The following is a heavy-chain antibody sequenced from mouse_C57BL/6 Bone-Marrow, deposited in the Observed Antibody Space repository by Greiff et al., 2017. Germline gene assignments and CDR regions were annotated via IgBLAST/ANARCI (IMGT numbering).Heavy chain of an antibody. CDR2: IYPRSGNT. J-gene: IGHJ2*01. D-gene: IGHD3-1*01. CDR3: AESGRWPSGGY. Sequence: VQLQESGAELVRPGASVKLSCTASGYTFTSYDISWVKQRTGQGLEWIGEIYPRSGNTYYNQKFKGKAPLTADKSYSTAYLELRSLTSEDSAVYLCAESGRWPSGGYWGQGTTLTVSS. V-gene: IGHV1-81*01. CDR1: GYTFTSYD.